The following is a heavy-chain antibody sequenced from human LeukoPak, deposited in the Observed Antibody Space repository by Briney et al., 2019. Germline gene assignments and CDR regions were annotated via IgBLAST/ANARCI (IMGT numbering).Heavy chain of an antibody. CDR2: ISAYNGNT. D-gene: IGHD3-22*01. CDR3: AREGLDYYDSSGYMY. V-gene: IGHV1-18*01. J-gene: IGHJ4*02. Sequence: ASVKVSCKASGYTFTSYGISWVRQAPGQGLEWMGWISAYNGNTNYAQKLQGRVTMTTDTSTSTAYMELRSLRSDDTAVYYCAREGLDYYDSSGYMYWGRGTLVTVSS. CDR1: GYTFTSYG.